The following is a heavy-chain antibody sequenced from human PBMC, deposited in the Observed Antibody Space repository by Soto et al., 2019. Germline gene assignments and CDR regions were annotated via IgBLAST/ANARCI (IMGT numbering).Heavy chain of an antibody. V-gene: IGHV1-24*01. CDR3: ATETYCSGGSCYSIGMDV. J-gene: IGHJ6*02. D-gene: IGHD2-15*01. Sequence: GASVKVSCKVSGYTLTELSMHWVRQAPGKGLEWMGGFDPEDGETIYAQKFQGRVTMTEDTSTDTAYMELSSLRSEDTAVYYCATETYCSGGSCYSIGMDVWGQGTTVTVSS. CDR2: FDPEDGET. CDR1: GYTLTELS.